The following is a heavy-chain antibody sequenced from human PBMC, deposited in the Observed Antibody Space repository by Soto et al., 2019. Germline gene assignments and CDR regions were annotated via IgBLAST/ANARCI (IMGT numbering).Heavy chain of an antibody. V-gene: IGHV3-33*01. CDR2: IWWDGSNK. J-gene: IGHJ4*02. Sequence: GGSLRLSCAASGFKFDSYGMHWVRQVPGKGLEWLAVIWWDGSNKYYADSVKGRFTISRDNSKNTLYLQMNSLRAEDSAVYYYARDPQGYYDSSAYLDYWGQGTLVTVSS. CDR1: GFKFDSYG. D-gene: IGHD3-22*01. CDR3: ARDPQGYYDSSAYLDY.